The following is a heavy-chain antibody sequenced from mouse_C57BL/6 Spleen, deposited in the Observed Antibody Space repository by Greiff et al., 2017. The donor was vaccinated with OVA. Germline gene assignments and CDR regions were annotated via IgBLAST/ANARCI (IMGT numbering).Heavy chain of an antibody. CDR1: GYTFTSYW. CDR3: ARGLGWYYFDY. J-gene: IGHJ2*01. D-gene: IGHD1-1*02. CDR2: IHPNSGST. Sequence: QVQLQQSGAELVKPGASVKLSCKASGYTFTSYWMHWVKQRPGQGLEWIGMIHPNSGSTNYNEKFKSKATLTVDKSSSTAYMQLSSLTSEDSAVYYCARGLGWYYFDYWGQGTTLTVSS. V-gene: IGHV1-64*01.